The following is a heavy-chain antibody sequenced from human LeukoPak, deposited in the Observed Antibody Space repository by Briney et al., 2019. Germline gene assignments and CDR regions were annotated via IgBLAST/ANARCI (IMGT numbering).Heavy chain of an antibody. Sequence: GGSLRLSCAASGFIFNNYGLIWVRQAPGKGLEWVSAISNDGGGTTYADFVNGRFTISRDNSKNTLFVQMNSLRAEDTALYYCAKGSSGYFADLWGQGTLVTVSS. D-gene: IGHD3-22*01. CDR2: ISNDGGGT. J-gene: IGHJ5*02. CDR1: GFIFNNYG. V-gene: IGHV3-23*01. CDR3: AKGSSGYFADL.